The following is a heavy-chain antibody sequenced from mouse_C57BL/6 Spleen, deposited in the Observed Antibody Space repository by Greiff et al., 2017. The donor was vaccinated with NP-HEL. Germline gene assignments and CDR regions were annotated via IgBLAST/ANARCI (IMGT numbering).Heavy chain of an antibody. J-gene: IGHJ2*01. D-gene: IGHD1-1*01. Sequence: QVHVKQSGAELAKPGASVKLSCKASGYTFTSYWMHWVKQRPGQGLEWIGYINPSSGYTKYNQKFKDKATLTADKSSSTAYMQLSSLTYEDSAVYYCLYGSSPGDFDYWGKGTTLTVSS. CDR2: INPSSGYT. CDR1: GYTFTSYW. V-gene: IGHV1-7*01. CDR3: LYGSSPGDFDY.